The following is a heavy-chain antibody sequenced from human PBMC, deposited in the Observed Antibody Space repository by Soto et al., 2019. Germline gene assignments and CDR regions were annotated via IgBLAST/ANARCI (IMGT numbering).Heavy chain of an antibody. D-gene: IGHD2-21*02. Sequence: ASVKVSFKASGYTFTSYAMHWVRQAPGQRLEWMGWINAGNGNTKYSQKFQGRVTITRDTSASTAYMELSSLISEDTAVYYCERSIVVVTALDYWGQGTLVTVSS. CDR1: GYTFTSYA. V-gene: IGHV1-3*01. CDR2: INAGNGNT. J-gene: IGHJ4*02. CDR3: ERSIVVVTALDY.